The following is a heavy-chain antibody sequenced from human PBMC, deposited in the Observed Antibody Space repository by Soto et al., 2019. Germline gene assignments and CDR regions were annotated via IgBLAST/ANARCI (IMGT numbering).Heavy chain of an antibody. Sequence: ASVKVSCKVSGYTLTELSMHWVRQAPGKGLERMGGFDPEVGETIYAQKFQGRVTMTEDTSTDTAYRELSRLRSEDTAVYYCATYPKPVFIAARHDYYYYGLDVWGQGSTVTVS. CDR2: FDPEVGET. CDR3: ATYPKPVFIAARHDYYYYGLDV. D-gene: IGHD3-22*01. CDR1: GYTLTELS. V-gene: IGHV1-24*01. J-gene: IGHJ6*02.